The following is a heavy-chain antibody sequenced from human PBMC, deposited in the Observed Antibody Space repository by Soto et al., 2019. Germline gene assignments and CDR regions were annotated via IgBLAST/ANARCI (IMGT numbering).Heavy chain of an antibody. V-gene: IGHV1-69*13. CDR1: GGTFSNYA. CDR3: ARVDHSGNSYPTAYFYDYGMDV. Sequence: SVKVSCKASGGTFSNYAISWVRQAPGQGLEWMGGIISIFGIPNYAQKFQGRVTIIADESTSTVYMELSSLRSEDTAVYYCARVDHSGNSYPTAYFYDYGMDVWGQGTTVTVSS. D-gene: IGHD1-26*01. CDR2: IISIFGIP. J-gene: IGHJ6*02.